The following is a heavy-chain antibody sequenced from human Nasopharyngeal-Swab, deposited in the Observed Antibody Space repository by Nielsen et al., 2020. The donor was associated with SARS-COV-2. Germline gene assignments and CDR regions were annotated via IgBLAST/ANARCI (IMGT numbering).Heavy chain of an antibody. V-gene: IGHV3-30*04. CDR1: GFTFSSYA. Sequence: GESLKIFCAASGFTFSSYAMHWVRQAPGKGLEWVAVISYDGSNKYYADSVKGRFTISRDNSKNTLYLQMNSLRAEDTAVYYCASQGGCSGWYSSAFCYYMDVWGKGTTVTVSS. CDR2: ISYDGSNK. J-gene: IGHJ6*03. CDR3: ASQGGCSGWYSSAFCYYMDV. D-gene: IGHD6-19*01.